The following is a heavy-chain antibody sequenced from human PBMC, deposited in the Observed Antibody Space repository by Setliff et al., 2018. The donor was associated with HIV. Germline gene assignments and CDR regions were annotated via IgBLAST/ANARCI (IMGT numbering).Heavy chain of an antibody. CDR3: ARGWGGQDSYYYGMDV. Sequence: ASVKVSCKASGYTFTRYFMHCVRQAPGQGLEWMGVINPGGGSTTYAQKFQGRVTMTRDTSTSTVYMELSSLRSQDTAMYYCARGWGGQDSYYYGMDVWGQGTTVTVSS. CDR1: GYTFTRYF. V-gene: IGHV1-46*01. D-gene: IGHD3-16*01. CDR2: INPGGGST. J-gene: IGHJ6*02.